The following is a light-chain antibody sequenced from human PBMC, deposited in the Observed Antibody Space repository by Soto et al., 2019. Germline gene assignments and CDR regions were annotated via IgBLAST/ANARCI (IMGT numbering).Light chain of an antibody. Sequence: DIQMTQSPSSVSASVGDRVTITCRASQDINKWLAWYQQKPGLAPNLVIYTASRLHGGGPSRFSGSGSGTEFSLTISSLQPEDFATYYCLCYITYPWTFGQGTKVDIK. CDR1: QDINKW. V-gene: IGKV1-12*01. J-gene: IGKJ1*01. CDR3: LCYITYPWT. CDR2: TAS.